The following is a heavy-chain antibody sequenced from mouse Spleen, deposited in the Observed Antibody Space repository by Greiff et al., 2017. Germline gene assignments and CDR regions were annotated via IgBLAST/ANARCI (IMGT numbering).Heavy chain of an antibody. Sequence: QVQLQQSGAELMKPGASVKLSCKATGYTFTGYWIEWVKQRPGHGLEWIGEILPGSGSTNYNEKFKGKATFTADTSSNTAYMQLSSLTTEDSAIYYCASRVRRRPGYSSDWYFDVWGAGTTVTVSS. CDR3: ASRVRRRPGYSSDWYFDV. CDR2: ILPGSGST. V-gene: IGHV1-9*01. CDR1: GYTFTGYW. J-gene: IGHJ1*01. D-gene: IGHD2-14*01.